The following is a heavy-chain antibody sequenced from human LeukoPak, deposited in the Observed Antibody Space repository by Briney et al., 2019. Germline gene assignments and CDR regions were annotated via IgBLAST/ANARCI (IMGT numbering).Heavy chain of an antibody. CDR3: ARGDDSGYYDYFDY. D-gene: IGHD3-22*01. CDR2: IYTGGNT. J-gene: IGHJ4*02. V-gene: IGHV3-53*01. CDR1: GLIVSSNH. Sequence: GGSLGLSCVVSGLIVSSNHMSWVRQAPGKGLEWVSVIYTGGNTYYAASVKGRFTISRDFSKNTVFLHMNSLRAEDTAMYYCARGDDSGYYDYFDYWGQGALVTVSS.